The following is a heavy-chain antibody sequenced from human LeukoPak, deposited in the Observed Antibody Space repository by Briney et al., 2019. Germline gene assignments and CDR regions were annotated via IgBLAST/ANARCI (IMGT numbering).Heavy chain of an antibody. J-gene: IGHJ4*02. CDR2: INPNTGNP. Sequence: GASVKVSCKATGYTFTRYAMNWLRQAPGQWLEWMGWINPNTGNPTYAQAFTGRFVFSLDTSVSTAYLQISSLNTEDTAVYYCAIDQPVAGVSNFDSWGQGTLVTVSS. CDR1: GYTFTRYA. V-gene: IGHV7-4-1*02. D-gene: IGHD6-19*01. CDR3: AIDQPVAGVSNFDS.